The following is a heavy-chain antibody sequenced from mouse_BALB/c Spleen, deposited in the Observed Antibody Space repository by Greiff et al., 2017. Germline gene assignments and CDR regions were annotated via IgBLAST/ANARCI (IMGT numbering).Heavy chain of an antibody. J-gene: IGHJ4*01. CDR1: GYTFTSYW. V-gene: IGHV1-87*01. CDR2: IYPGDGDT. Sequence: QVQLKQSGAELARPGASVKLSCKASGYTFTSYWMQWVKQRPGQGLEWIGAIYPGDGDTRYTQKFKGKATLTADKSSSTAYMQLSSLASEDSAVYYCAREEVVATNYYAMDYWGQGTSVTVSS. CDR3: AREEVVATNYYAMDY. D-gene: IGHD1-1*01.